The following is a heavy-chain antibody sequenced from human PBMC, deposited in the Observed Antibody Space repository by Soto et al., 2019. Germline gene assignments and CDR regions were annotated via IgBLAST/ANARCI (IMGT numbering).Heavy chain of an antibody. V-gene: IGHV3-23*01. CDR2: VDGSGKST. Sequence: EVQLLESGGGSVQHGESLRLSCAAAGFTFSTYAMSWVRQAPGKGLEWVSVVDGSGKSTYYADSVKGRFTISRDNSKNTLYLQMNSLRAEDTAVYYCAKDLSSWSGFGLGHWGQGSLVTVSS. CDR3: AKDLSSWSGFGLGH. J-gene: IGHJ5*02. CDR1: GFTFSTYA. D-gene: IGHD3-3*01.